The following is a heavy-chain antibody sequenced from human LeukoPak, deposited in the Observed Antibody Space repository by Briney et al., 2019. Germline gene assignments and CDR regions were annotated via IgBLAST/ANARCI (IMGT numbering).Heavy chain of an antibody. CDR1: GYTFSNHY. D-gene: IGHD3-16*01. CDR2: INPSGGYT. V-gene: IGHV1-46*01. J-gene: IGHJ4*02. CDR3: ARGGDYVGGNFDF. Sequence: ASVKVSCEASGYTFSNHYMHWVRQALGQGLEWMGIINPSGGYTSFAQKFQDRVTMTRDTSTSTVYMQLGSLRSEDTAVYYCARGGDYVGGNFDFWGQGALVTVSS.